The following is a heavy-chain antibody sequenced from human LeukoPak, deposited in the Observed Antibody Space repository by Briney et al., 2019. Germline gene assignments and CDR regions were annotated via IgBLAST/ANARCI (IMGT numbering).Heavy chain of an antibody. CDR3: ARDLRCKGPIFGFQH. CDR1: GFSFSSYS. J-gene: IGHJ1*01. V-gene: IGHV3-21*01. CDR2: ISSSSSYI. Sequence: GGSLRLACAASGFSFSSYSMNWVRQAPGKGREWVSSISSSSSYIYYADSVKGRFTISRDNAKNSLYLQMNSLRAEDTAVYYCARDLRCKGPIFGFQHWGQGTLVTVTS. D-gene: IGHD2/OR15-2a*01.